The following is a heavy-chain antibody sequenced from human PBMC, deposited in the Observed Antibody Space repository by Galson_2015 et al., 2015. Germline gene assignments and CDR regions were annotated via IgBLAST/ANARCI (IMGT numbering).Heavy chain of an antibody. Sequence: SVKVSCKAFGYTFTNYYINWVRQAPGQGLEWMGVINPNGGSIFYTQRFQGRVTMTRGTSTGTDYMELRSLRSEDTAVYYCARGIRDFFSYYFAYWGQGTLVSVSS. V-gene: IGHV1-46*01. CDR3: ARGIRDFFSYYFAY. J-gene: IGHJ4*02. CDR2: INPNGGSI. D-gene: IGHD2-21*01. CDR1: GYTFTNYY.